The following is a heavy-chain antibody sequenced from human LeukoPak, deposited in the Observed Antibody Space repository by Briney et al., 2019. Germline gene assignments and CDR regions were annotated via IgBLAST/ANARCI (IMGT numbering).Heavy chain of an antibody. CDR3: AKDRPCTTCSPSDY. D-gene: IGHD2-2*01. CDR2: ISGSGGST. V-gene: IGHV3-23*01. J-gene: IGHJ4*02. Sequence: GGSLRLSCAGSGFTFSSYAMSWVRQAPGKGLEWVSGISGSGGSTYYADSVKGRFTISRDKSKNKLYLQMNSLRADDTAVYYCAKDRPCTTCSPSDYWGQGTLVTVSS. CDR1: GFTFSSYA.